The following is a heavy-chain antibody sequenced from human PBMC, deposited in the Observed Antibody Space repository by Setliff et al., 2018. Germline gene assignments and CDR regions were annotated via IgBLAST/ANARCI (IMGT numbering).Heavy chain of an antibody. CDR2: IYYSGST. J-gene: IGHJ6*02. CDR3: AREHGYSYGQTYYYYGMDV. V-gene: IGHV4-59*01. D-gene: IGHD5-18*01. CDR1: GGSISSYY. Sequence: SETLSLTCTVSGGSISSYYWSWIRQPPGKGLEWIGYIYYSGSTNYNPSLKSRVTISVDTSENQFSLKLSSVTAADTAVYYCAREHGYSYGQTYYYYGMDVWGQGTTVTVSS.